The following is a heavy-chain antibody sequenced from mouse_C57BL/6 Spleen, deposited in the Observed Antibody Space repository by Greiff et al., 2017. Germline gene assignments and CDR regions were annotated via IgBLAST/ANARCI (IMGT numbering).Heavy chain of an antibody. D-gene: IGHD1-1*01. V-gene: IGHV5-17*01. CDR1: GFTFSDYG. Sequence: VQLKESGGGLVKPGGSLKLSCAASGFTFSDYGMHWVRQAPEKGLEWVAYISSGSSTIYYADTVKGRFTISRDNAKNTLFLQMTSLRSEDTAMYYCARRDIPITTVPFAYWGQGTLVTVSA. J-gene: IGHJ3*01. CDR2: ISSGSSTI. CDR3: ARRDIPITTVPFAY.